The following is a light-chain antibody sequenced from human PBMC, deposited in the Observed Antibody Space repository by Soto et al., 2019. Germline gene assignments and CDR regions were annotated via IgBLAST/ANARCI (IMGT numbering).Light chain of an antibody. CDR2: VAS. CDR3: QQYGSSGT. Sequence: EIVMTQSPATLSLSPGERATLSCRASQSVGKYLVWYQQKPGQAPRLLISVASSRATGIPDRFSGSGSGTDFTLTISRLEPEDFAVYYCQQYGSSGTFGQGTKVDIK. CDR1: QSVGKY. J-gene: IGKJ1*01. V-gene: IGKV3-20*01.